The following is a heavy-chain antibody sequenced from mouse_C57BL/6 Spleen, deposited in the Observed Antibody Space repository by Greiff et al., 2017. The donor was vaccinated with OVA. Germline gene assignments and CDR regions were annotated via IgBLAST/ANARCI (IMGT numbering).Heavy chain of an antibody. Sequence: VKLQQPGTELVKPGASVKLSCKASGYTFTSYWMHWVKQRPGQGLEWIGNINPSNGGTNYNEKFKSKATLTVDKSSSTAYMQLSSLTSEDSAVYYCAREGYYDYDEDYWGQGTTLTVSS. D-gene: IGHD2-4*01. CDR2: INPSNGGT. CDR3: AREGYYDYDEDY. CDR1: GYTFTSYW. J-gene: IGHJ2*01. V-gene: IGHV1-53*01.